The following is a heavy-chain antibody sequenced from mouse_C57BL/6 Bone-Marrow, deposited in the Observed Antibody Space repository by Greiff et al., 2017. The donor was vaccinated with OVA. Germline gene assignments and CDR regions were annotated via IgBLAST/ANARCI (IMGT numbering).Heavy chain of an antibody. J-gene: IGHJ1*03. CDR2: INSDGGST. V-gene: IGHV5-2*01. CDR1: EYEFPSHD. Sequence: EVHLVESGGGLVQPGESLKLSCESNEYEFPSHDMSWVRKTPEKRLELVAAINSDGGSTYYPDTMERRFIISRDNTKKTLYLQMSSLRSEDTAVYDCARHGYDYDGWYFDVWGTGTTVTVSS. CDR3: ARHGYDYDGWYFDV. D-gene: IGHD2-4*01.